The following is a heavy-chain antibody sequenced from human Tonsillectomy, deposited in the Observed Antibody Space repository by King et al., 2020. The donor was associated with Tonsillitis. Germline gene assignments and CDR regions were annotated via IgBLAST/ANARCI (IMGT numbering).Heavy chain of an antibody. D-gene: IGHD3-22*01. J-gene: IGHJ4*02. CDR2: IYYSGNT. CDR1: GGSISSYY. CDR3: ARSPRSDYYDSSGYSLDY. V-gene: IGHV4-59*01. Sequence: VQLQESGPGLVKPSETLSLTCTVSGGSISSYYWSWIRQPPGKGLEWIGNIYYSGNTNYNPSLRSRVTILVDTSKNQFSLKLSSLTAADTAVYYCARSPRSDYYDSSGYSLDYWGQGTLVTVSS.